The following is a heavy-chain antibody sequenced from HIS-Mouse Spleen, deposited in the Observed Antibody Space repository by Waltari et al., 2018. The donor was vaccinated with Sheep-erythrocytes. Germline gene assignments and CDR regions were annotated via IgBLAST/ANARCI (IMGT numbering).Heavy chain of an antibody. CDR1: GGPISSYY. Sequence: QVQLQESGPGLVKPSETLSLTCTVSGGPISSYYWRWIRQPPGKGLEWIGYIYYSGSTNYNPSLKSRVTISVDTSKNQFSLKLSSVTAADTAVYYCARERIYDSSGYYDYWGQGTLVTVSS. V-gene: IGHV4-59*01. J-gene: IGHJ4*02. CDR3: ARERIYDSSGYYDY. D-gene: IGHD3-22*01. CDR2: IYYSGST.